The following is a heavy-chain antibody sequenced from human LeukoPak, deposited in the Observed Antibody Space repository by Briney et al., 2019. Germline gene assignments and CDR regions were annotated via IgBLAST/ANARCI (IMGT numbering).Heavy chain of an antibody. CDR1: GGSISSYY. Sequence: PSETLSLTCTVSGGSISSYYWSWIRQPPGKGLEWIGYIYCSGSTNYNPSLKSRVTISVDTSKNQFSLKLSSVTAADTAVYYCASSGWSMMTFDIWGQGTMVTVSS. J-gene: IGHJ3*02. D-gene: IGHD6-19*01. CDR2: IYCSGST. CDR3: ASSGWSMMTFDI. V-gene: IGHV4-59*08.